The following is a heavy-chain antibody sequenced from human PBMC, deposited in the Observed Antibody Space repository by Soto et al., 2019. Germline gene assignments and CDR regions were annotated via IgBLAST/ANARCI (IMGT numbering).Heavy chain of an antibody. D-gene: IGHD6-6*01. CDR2: IYYTGSI. CDR1: GGSISSYY. CDR3: ARGLGDEVAARHLDY. J-gene: IGHJ4*02. V-gene: IGHV4-59*12. Sequence: SETLSLTCTVSGGSISSYYWSWIRQPPGKGLEWIGYIYYTGSINYNPSLKSRVTISVDTSKNQFSLKLSSVTAADMAVYYCARGLGDEVAARHLDYWGQGTLVTVSS.